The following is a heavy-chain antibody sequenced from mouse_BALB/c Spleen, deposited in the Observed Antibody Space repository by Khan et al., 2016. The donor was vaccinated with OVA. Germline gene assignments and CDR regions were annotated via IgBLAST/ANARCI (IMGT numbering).Heavy chain of an antibody. CDR3: ARGGGNSRFAY. Sequence: QVQLKESGAELVRPGVSVKISCKGSGYTFTDYAMHWVKQSHAKSLEGSGVISTYYGDADYNQKFKGKATMTVDKSSSTAYMELARLTSEDSAIYYCARGGGNSRFAYWGPGTLVTVSA. CDR1: GYTFTDYA. D-gene: IGHD2-1*01. CDR2: ISTYYGDA. J-gene: IGHJ3*01. V-gene: IGHV1S137*01.